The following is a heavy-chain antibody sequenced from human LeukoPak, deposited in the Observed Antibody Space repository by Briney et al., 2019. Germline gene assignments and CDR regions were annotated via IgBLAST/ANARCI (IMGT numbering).Heavy chain of an antibody. J-gene: IGHJ4*02. Sequence: ASVKVSSKPSRGTFITYAISSGRQAPGQGRERRRGIIPIFGTANYTQKFQGSVKITVDESTSKAYMELSSLRSEDTAVYYCAREAAHAPGSGSYPYYFDYWGQGTLVTVSS. CDR3: AREAAHAPGSGSYPYYFDY. V-gene: IGHV1-69*13. CDR1: RGTFITYA. D-gene: IGHD3-10*01. CDR2: IIPIFGTA.